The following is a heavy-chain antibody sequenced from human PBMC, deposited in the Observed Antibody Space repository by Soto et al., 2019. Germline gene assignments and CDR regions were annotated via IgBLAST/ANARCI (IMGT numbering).Heavy chain of an antibody. Sequence: SETLSLTCAVSSSSISSTNWWGWIRQPPGKGLEWIGYIYYSGSTYYNPSLKSRVTMSVDTSKNQFSLKLSSVTAVDTVVYYCATKPNSRYFFDYWGQGALVTVSS. D-gene: IGHD6-6*01. V-gene: IGHV4-28*01. CDR1: SSSISSTNW. CDR3: ATKPNSRYFFDY. J-gene: IGHJ4*02. CDR2: IYYSGST.